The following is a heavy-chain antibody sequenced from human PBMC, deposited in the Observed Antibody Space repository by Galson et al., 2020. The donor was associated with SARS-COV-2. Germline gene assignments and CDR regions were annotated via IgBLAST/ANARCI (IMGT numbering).Heavy chain of an antibody. V-gene: IGHV4-30-2*01. CDR2: IYHSGST. D-gene: IGHD2-2*01. Sequence: SETLSLTCAVSGGSISSGGYSWSWIRQPPGKGLEWIGYIYHSGSTYYNPSLKSRVTISVDRSKNQFSLKLSSVTAADTAVYYCARAPGSGYCSSTSCYNYDYYYGMDVWGQGTTVTVSS. CDR3: ARAPGSGYCSSTSCYNYDYYYGMDV. CDR1: GGSISSGGYS. J-gene: IGHJ6*02.